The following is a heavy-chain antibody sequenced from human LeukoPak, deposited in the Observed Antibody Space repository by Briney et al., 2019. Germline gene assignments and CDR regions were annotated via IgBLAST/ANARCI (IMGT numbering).Heavy chain of an antibody. D-gene: IGHD1-26*01. CDR2: ISSSSNYI. J-gene: IGHJ4*02. CDR3: AKSPPGGATPPYFDY. V-gene: IGHV3-21*04. CDR1: GFIFSRYI. Sequence: GWSLSLSCAACGFIFSRYIMNWVRQAAGRGVEGVASISSSSNYIYYADSVKSRFTISRDNSKNLLYLKMNSLRTEDTALYYCAKSPPGGATPPYFDYWGQGTLVTVSS.